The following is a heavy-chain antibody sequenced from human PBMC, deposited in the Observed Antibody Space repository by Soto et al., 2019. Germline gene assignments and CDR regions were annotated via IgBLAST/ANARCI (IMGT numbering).Heavy chain of an antibody. CDR1: GGSISSGDYY. CDR3: ARGSLEWLFSWFDP. V-gene: IGHV4-30-4*01. D-gene: IGHD3-3*01. J-gene: IGHJ5*02. CDR2: IYYSGST. Sequence: SETLSLTCTVSGGSISSGDYYWSWIRQPPGKGPEWIGYIYYSGSTYYNPSLKSRVTISVDTSKNQFSLKLSSVTAADTAVYYCARGSLEWLFSWFDPWGQGTLVTVSS.